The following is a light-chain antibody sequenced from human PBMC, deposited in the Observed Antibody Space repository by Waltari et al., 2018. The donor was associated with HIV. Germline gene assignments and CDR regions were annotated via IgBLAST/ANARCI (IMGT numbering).Light chain of an antibody. J-gene: IGKJ3*01. V-gene: IGKV1-12*01. CDR1: QGVGSW. CDR2: AAS. CDR3: QQANTFPRT. Sequence: DVQLTQSPASVPASLGDKVTITCRASQGVGSWLAWYQHKSGKAPKLLIRAASSLQSGVPSRFSGSGSGTDFTLTISGLQPEDCATYYCQQANTFPRTFGPGTKVDIK.